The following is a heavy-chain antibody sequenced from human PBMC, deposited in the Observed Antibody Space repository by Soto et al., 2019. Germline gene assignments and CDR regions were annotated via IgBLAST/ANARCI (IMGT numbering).Heavy chain of an antibody. Sequence: KPSETLSLTCNVSGVSIGSGDYYWSWLRQPPGKGLEWIGYIYISGTTYYNPSLKSRLTISLDTSRNVFSLKLRSVTAADTAVYYCARVPPPYSFSYDDWGQGTLVTVSS. V-gene: IGHV4-30-4*01. CDR1: GVSIGSGDYY. CDR3: ARVPPPYSFSYDD. J-gene: IGHJ4*02. CDR2: IYISGTT. D-gene: IGHD5-12*01.